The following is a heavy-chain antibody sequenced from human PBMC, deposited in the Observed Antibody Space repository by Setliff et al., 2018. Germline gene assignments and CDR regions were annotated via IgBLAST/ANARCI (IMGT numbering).Heavy chain of an antibody. D-gene: IGHD6-19*01. J-gene: IGHJ6*03. V-gene: IGHV4-4*07. CDR3: AREQWLDPPGYYYMDV. Sequence: SETLSLTCNVPGGSISSYYWSWIRQPAGKGLEWIGHIYIGGSANYNPSLKSRVTMSIDTSKNQFSLKLNSVTAADMAVYYCAREQWLDPPGYYYMDVWAKGTTVTVSS. CDR1: GGSISSYY. CDR2: IYIGGSA.